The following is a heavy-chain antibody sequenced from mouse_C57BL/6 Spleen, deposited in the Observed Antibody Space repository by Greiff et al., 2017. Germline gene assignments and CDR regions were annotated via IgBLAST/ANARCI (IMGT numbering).Heavy chain of an antibody. J-gene: IGHJ4*01. D-gene: IGHD2-1*01. Sequence: QVQLQQSGAELVKPGASVKLSCKASGYTFTSYWMQWVKQRPGQGLEWIGEIDPSDSYTNYNQKFKGKATLTVDTSSSTAYMQLSSLTSEDAAVYYCAGGKRDAMDYWGQGTSVTVSS. CDR3: AGGKRDAMDY. CDR1: GYTFTSYW. CDR2: IDPSDSYT. V-gene: IGHV1-50*01.